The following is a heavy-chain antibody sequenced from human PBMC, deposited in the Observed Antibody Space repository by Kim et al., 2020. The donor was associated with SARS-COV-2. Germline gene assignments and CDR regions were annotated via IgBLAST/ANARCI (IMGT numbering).Heavy chain of an antibody. CDR3: ARGGGVSIFDS. Sequence: GGSLRLSCAASGFTFSHYWMSWVRQAPGKGLEWVAKISHDGNEKYYVDSVKGRFTMPRDNAKNSLYLQMNSLRAEDTAMYYCARGGGVSIFDSWGQGTRV. V-gene: IGHV3-7*03. J-gene: IGHJ4*02. CDR1: GFTFSHYW. CDR2: ISHDGNEK. D-gene: IGHD3-10*01.